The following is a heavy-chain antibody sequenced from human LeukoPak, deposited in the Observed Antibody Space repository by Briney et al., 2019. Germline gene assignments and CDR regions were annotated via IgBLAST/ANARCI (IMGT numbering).Heavy chain of an antibody. V-gene: IGHV3-23*01. Sequence: GGSLRLSCAASGLTFSNYAMTWVRQAPGKGLEWVSSIIVSGSRTYYADSVKGRFTISRDNSKNTLYLQMNSLRAEDTALYYCSKDPNGDYIGAFDMWGPGTLVTLSS. CDR3: SKDPNGDYIGAFDM. D-gene: IGHD4-17*01. J-gene: IGHJ3*02. CDR1: GLTFSNYA. CDR2: IIVSGSRT.